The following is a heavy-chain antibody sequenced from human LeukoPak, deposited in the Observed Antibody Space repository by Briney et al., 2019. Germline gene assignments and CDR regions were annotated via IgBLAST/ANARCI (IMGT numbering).Heavy chain of an antibody. V-gene: IGHV3-30*04. J-gene: IGHJ6*02. CDR2: NSDDGSNQ. Sequence: PGGSLRLSCTAPSVYITNYDMHWVRQARAKGPEWVTINSDDGSNQYNADSVKGRFTVSRDTSNNTLFLQMHNLSPEDTAVYYCARSAVAHIYYYYGMDVWGQGTTVTVSS. CDR3: ARSAVAHIYYYYGMDV. D-gene: IGHD3-10*01. CDR1: SVYITNYD.